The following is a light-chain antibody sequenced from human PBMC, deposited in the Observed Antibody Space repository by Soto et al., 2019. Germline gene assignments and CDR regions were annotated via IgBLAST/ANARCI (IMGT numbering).Light chain of an antibody. V-gene: IGKV3-11*01. CDR3: KPRDNWSWT. Sequence: ETVLTQSPATLSLSPGERATLSCRASQSVRSNLAWYQHKPGQAPRLLIYDASNRATGIPDRFSGSGSGTDSTLTISDLGREDFAVYYCKPRDNWSWTFRDGAKVEMK. CDR2: DAS. J-gene: IGKJ1*01. CDR1: QSVRSN.